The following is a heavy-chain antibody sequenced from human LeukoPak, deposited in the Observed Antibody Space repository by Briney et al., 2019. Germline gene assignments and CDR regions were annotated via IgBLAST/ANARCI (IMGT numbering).Heavy chain of an antibody. Sequence: SETLSLTCTVSGGSISSYYWSWIRQPPGKGLEWIGYIYYSESTNYNPSLKSRVIISVDTSKNQFSLKLSSVTAADTAVYYCASSYQLLFEEAFDIWGQGTMVTVSS. CDR3: ASSYQLLFEEAFDI. CDR1: GGSISSYY. D-gene: IGHD2-2*01. CDR2: IYYSEST. V-gene: IGHV4-59*01. J-gene: IGHJ3*02.